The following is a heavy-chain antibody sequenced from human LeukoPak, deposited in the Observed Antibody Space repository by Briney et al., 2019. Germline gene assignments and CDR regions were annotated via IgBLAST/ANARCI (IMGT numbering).Heavy chain of an antibody. CDR1: GYTFTGYY. V-gene: IGHV1-2*06. D-gene: IGHD3-3*01. CDR3: ARGSGYYANYGMDV. CDR2: INPNSGGT. J-gene: IGHJ6*02. Sequence: ASVKVSCKASGYTFTGYYMHWVRQAPGQGLEWMGRINPNSGGTNYAQKFQGRVTMTRDTSISTAYMELSRLRSGDTAVYYCARGSGYYANYGMDVWGQGTTVTVSS.